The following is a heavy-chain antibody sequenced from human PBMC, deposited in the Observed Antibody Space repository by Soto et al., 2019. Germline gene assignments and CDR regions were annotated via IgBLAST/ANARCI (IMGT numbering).Heavy chain of an antibody. D-gene: IGHD6-19*01. V-gene: IGHV4-59*01. Sequence: SETLSLTCTVSGGSISSYYWSWIRQPPGKGLEWIGYIYYSGSTNYNPSLKSRVTMSVDTSKNQFSLKLSSVTAADTAVYYCARGVEIIAVAARGWFDPWGQGTLVTVSS. CDR3: ARGVEIIAVAARGWFDP. CDR2: IYYSGST. CDR1: GGSISSYY. J-gene: IGHJ5*02.